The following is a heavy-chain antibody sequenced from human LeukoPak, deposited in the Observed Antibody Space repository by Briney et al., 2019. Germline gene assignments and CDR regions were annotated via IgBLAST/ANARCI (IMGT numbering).Heavy chain of an antibody. D-gene: IGHD1-26*01. CDR1: GYSFTSYW. J-gene: IGHJ4*02. Sequence: GESLKISCQGSGYSFTSYWIGWVRQMPGKGLEWMGIIYPGDSDLRYSPSFQGQVTISADKSISTAYLQWSSLKASDTAMYYCARQGYHSGSYFDYWGQGTLVTVSS. CDR3: ARQGYHSGSYFDY. CDR2: IYPGDSDL. V-gene: IGHV5-51*01.